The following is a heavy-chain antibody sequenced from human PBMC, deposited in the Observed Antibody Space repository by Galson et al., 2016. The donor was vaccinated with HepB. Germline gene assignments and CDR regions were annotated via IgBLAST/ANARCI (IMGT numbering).Heavy chain of an antibody. V-gene: IGHV1-2*02. J-gene: IGHJ1*01. D-gene: IGHD6-13*01. CDR2: INPNSGGT. CDR3: ARDAGPIAEYFQH. Sequence: SVKVSCKASGYSFTGYYIHWVRQAPGQGLEWMGWINPNSGGTNYAQKFQGRVAMTRDTSISTAYMELSRLRSDDTAVFYCARDAGPIAEYFQHWGQGTLGTVSA. CDR1: GYSFTGYY.